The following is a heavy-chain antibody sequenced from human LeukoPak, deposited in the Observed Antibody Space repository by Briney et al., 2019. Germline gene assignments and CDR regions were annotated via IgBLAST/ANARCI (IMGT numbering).Heavy chain of an antibody. Sequence: GASVKVSCKASGYTFTGYYMHWVRQAPGQGLEWMGWINPNSGGTNYAQKFQGRVTITADKSTSTAYMELSSLRSEDTAVYYCASGYCSSTSCNSNFDYWGQGTLVTVSS. CDR1: GYTFTGYY. D-gene: IGHD2-2*02. CDR2: INPNSGGT. J-gene: IGHJ4*02. CDR3: ASGYCSSTSCNSNFDY. V-gene: IGHV1-2*02.